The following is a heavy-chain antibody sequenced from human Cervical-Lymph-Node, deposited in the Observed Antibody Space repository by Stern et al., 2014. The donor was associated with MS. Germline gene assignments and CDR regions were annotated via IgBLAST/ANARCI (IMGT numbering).Heavy chain of an antibody. J-gene: IGHJ4*02. Sequence: VQLVESGAELKKPGESLKISCKTSGYNFISYWIAWVRQAPGKGLEWFGIIYPGDSDITYSPSFQGHVTISVDKSITTAYLQWNSLKASDTAVYYCARWSVACDYWGQGALITVSS. CDR2: IYPGDSDI. V-gene: IGHV5-51*03. CDR1: GYNFISYW. CDR3: ARWSVACDY. D-gene: IGHD2-21*01.